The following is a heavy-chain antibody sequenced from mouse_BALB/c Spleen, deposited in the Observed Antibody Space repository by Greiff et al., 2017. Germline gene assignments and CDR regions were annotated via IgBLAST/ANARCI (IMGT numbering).Heavy chain of an antibody. V-gene: IGHV5-6-5*01. CDR2: ISSGGST. D-gene: IGHD1-1*01. CDR3: AREGYYGSSYDYYAMDY. CDR1: GFTFSSYA. Sequence: DVKLVESGGGLVKPGGSLKLSCAASGFTFSSYAMSWVRQTPEKRLEWVASISSGGSTYYPDSVKGRFTISRDNARNILYLQMSSLRSEDTAMYYCAREGYYGSSYDYYAMDYWGQGTSVTVSS. J-gene: IGHJ4*01.